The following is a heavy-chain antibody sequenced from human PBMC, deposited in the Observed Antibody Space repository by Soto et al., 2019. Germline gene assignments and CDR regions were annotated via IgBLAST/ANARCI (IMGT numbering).Heavy chain of an antibody. J-gene: IGHJ3*01. D-gene: IGHD1-1*01. CDR1: GLTISGKKY. Sequence: DVQLVESGGGLIQPGESLRLSCAAFGLTISGKKYVAWARQAPGKGLEWVSALYDVDGSFYADSVKGRFTTSSDSSKTTVYLQMNDLRPDDTAVYYCATWHEREHAYDVWGQGTTVTVSS. CDR2: LYDVDGS. V-gene: IGHV3-53*01. CDR3: ATWHEREHAYDV.